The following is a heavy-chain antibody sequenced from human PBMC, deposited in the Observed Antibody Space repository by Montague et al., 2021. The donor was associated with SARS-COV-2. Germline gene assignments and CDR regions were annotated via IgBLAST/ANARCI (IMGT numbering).Heavy chain of an antibody. Sequence: SETLSLTCTVSGGSISGSSYYWVWIRHPPGKERKWIRSIYDSASTYYNPSLKSRVTISVDTYKNQFSLKLRSVTAADTAVYYCARARPAYWVFVVIVAAHFDYWGQGTLVTVSS. CDR2: IYDSAST. V-gene: IGHV4-39*07. J-gene: IGHJ4*02. CDR3: ARARPAYWVFVVIVAAHFDY. CDR1: GGSISGSSYY. D-gene: IGHD2-15*01.